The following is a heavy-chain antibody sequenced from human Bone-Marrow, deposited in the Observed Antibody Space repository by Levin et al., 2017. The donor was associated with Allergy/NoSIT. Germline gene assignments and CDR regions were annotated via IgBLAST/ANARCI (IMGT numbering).Heavy chain of an antibody. CDR3: VRGGRGTVGPH. D-gene: IGHD1-7*01. J-gene: IGHJ4*02. Sequence: PGGSLRLSCEASGFTFNTYVMNWIRQAPGKGLEWVSGINVGGRTTNYADSVKGRFTISRDNSKNTLFLQMNSLRVADTATYFCVRGGRGTVGPHWGQGTLVTVSS. V-gene: IGHV3-23*01. CDR1: GFTFNTYV. CDR2: INVGGRTT.